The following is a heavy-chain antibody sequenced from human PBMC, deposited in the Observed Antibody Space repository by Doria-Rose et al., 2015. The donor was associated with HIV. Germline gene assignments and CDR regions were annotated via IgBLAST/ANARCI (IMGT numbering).Heavy chain of an antibody. CDR3: ARIKSSRWYHKYYFDF. CDR2: IFSDDER. CDR1: GVSLSSPGMG. D-gene: IGHD6-13*01. Sequence: ESGPVLVEPTETLTLTCTVSGVSLSSPGMGVSWIRQPPGKALEWLANIFSDDERSYKTSLKSRLTIARGTSKSQVVLTMTDMDPVDTATYYCARIKSSRWYHKYYFDFWGQGTLVIVSA. V-gene: IGHV2-26*01. J-gene: IGHJ4*02.